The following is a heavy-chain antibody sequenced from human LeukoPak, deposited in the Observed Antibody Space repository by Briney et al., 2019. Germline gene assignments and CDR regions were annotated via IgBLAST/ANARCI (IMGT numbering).Heavy chain of an antibody. CDR2: ITDDGAVT. D-gene: IGHD3/OR15-3a*01. CDR3: ARDDPHTDWLLDY. V-gene: IGHV3-64*01. Sequence: GGSLRLSCAASGFTFSNYAMHWVRQAPGKGLEYVSAITDDGAVTYYANSVKGRFTISRDNSQNTVSLQMGSLGVEDMAVYYCARDDPHTDWLLDYWGQGTLVTVSS. J-gene: IGHJ4*02. CDR1: GFTFSNYA.